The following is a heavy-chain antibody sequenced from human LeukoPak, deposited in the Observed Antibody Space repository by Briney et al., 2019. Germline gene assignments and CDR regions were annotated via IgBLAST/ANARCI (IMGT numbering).Heavy chain of an antibody. CDR1: GGSIRSYY. Sequence: PSETLSLTCTVSGGSIRSYYWSWIRQPPGKGLEWIGYIYYSGSANYNPSLKSRVTISVDTSKNQFSLKLSSVTAADTAVYYCARQGAGVPFDYWGRGTLATVSS. V-gene: IGHV4-59*08. CDR2: IYYSGSA. CDR3: ARQGAGVPFDY. D-gene: IGHD3-10*01. J-gene: IGHJ4*02.